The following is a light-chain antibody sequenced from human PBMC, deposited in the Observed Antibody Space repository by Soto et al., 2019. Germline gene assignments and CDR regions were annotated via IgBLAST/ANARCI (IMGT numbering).Light chain of an antibody. CDR1: QGISNY. V-gene: IGKV1-27*01. Sequence: DIQMTQSPSSLSASVGDRVTITCRASQGISNYLAWYQQRPGKVPKLLIYGASTLQSGVPSRFSGSGSGTDFTLTISSLQPEDVATYYCQKYNSALFTFGPGTKVDIK. CDR2: GAS. J-gene: IGKJ3*01. CDR3: QKYNSALFT.